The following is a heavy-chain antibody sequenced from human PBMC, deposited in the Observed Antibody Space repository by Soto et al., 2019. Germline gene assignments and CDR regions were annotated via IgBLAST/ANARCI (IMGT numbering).Heavy chain of an antibody. J-gene: IGHJ6*02. CDR2: IIPIFGTA. CDR3: ASGLVVVPAAYSLYRMDV. V-gene: IGHV1-69*13. CDR1: GGTFSSYA. Sequence: GASVKVSCKASGGTFSSYAISWVRQAPGQGLEWMGGIIPIFGTANYAQKFQGRVTITADESTSTAYMELSSLRSEDTAVYYCASGLVVVPAAYSLYRMDVWGQGTTVTVSS. D-gene: IGHD2-2*01.